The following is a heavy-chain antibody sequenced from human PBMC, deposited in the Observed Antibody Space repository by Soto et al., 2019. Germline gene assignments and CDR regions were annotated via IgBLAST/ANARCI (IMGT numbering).Heavy chain of an antibody. D-gene: IGHD3-10*01. V-gene: IGHV3-74*01. J-gene: IGHJ5*02. Sequence: LRLSCAASGFTFSSYWMHWVRQAPGKGLVWVSRINSDGSSTSYADSVKGRFTISRDNAKNTLYLQMNSLRAEDTAVYYCARVAMVREKRGWFDPWGQGTLVTVSS. CDR1: GFTFSSYW. CDR3: ARVAMVREKRGWFDP. CDR2: INSDGSST.